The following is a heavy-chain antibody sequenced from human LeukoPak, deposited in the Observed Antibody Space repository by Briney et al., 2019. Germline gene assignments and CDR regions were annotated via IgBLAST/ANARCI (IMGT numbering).Heavy chain of an antibody. D-gene: IGHD5-18*01. J-gene: IGHJ4*02. Sequence: SGTLSLTCSVSGGSITDYYWGWVRQTAGSGLEWIGRIYPTGSTSYRTSLRTRVTMTVDTSKNQVSLKLRSVTAADTAVYYCARGGGRYSYGYDLDYWGQGTLVTVSS. CDR1: GGSITDYY. CDR3: ARGGGRYSYGYDLDY. V-gene: IGHV4-4*07. CDR2: IYPTGST.